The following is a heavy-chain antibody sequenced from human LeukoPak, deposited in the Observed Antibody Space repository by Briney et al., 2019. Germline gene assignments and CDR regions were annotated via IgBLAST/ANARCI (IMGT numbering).Heavy chain of an antibody. J-gene: IGHJ4*02. V-gene: IGHV3-74*01. CDR1: GFTFSSYW. CDR2: INSDGGST. CDR3: ARVVGDGATYGPFDY. Sequence: GGSLRLSCAASGFTFSSYWMHWVRQVPGKGLVWVSRINSDGGSTSYADSVKGRFTISRDNAKNTLYLQMNSLRAEDTAVYYCARVVGDGATYGPFDYWGQGTLVTVSS. D-gene: IGHD5-12*01.